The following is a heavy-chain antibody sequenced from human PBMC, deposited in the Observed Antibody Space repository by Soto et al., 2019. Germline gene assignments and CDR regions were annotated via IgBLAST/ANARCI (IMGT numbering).Heavy chain of an antibody. D-gene: IGHD6-19*01. CDR2: IWCDGSNK. V-gene: IGHV3-33*01. J-gene: IGHJ6*03. CDR3: GRGGGSGWCPSYYCYMDV. Sequence: GGSLRLSCAASGFTFSSYGMHWVRQAPGKGLEWVAVIWCDGSNKYYADSVKGRFTISRDNSKNTLYLQMNSLRAEDTAEDYCGRGGGSGWCPSYYCYMDVWGQGTPVTVSS. CDR1: GFTFSSYG.